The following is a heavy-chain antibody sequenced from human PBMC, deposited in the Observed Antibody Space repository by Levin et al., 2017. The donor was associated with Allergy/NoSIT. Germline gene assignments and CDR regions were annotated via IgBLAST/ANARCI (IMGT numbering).Heavy chain of an antibody. CDR2: ITPDGNNT. J-gene: IGHJ4*02. D-gene: IGHD2-21*02. Sequence: GGSLRLSCVASGFTFSTYGMHWVRQAPGKGLEWVAIITPDGNNTYYAASVKGRFTISRDNSKNTLHLHMNSLTTDDTATYYCANGGDMEYWGQGTLVTVSS. CDR3: ANGGDMEY. CDR1: GFTFSTYG. V-gene: IGHV3-30*18.